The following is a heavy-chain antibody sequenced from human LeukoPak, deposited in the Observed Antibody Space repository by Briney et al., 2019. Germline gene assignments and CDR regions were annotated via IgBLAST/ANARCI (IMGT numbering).Heavy chain of an antibody. CDR1: GYTFTSYY. J-gene: IGHJ4*02. CDR2: INPSGGST. CDR3: ARVSGDGWHYDY. V-gene: IGHV1-46*01. D-gene: IGHD5-24*01. Sequence: ASVKVSCKASGYTFTSYYMHWVRQAPGQGLEWMGIINPSGGSTSYAQKFQGRVTMTRDTSTTTVYMELSSLRSEDTAVYYCARVSGDGWHYDYWGQGTLVTVSS.